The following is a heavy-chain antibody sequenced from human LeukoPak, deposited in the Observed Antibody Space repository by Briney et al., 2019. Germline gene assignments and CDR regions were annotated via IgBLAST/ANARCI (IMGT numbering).Heavy chain of an antibody. CDR2: TSGGGGDT. J-gene: IGHJ3*02. V-gene: IGHV3-23*01. CDR3: AKDTRYGSETFGAFDI. Sequence: PGGSLRLSCAASGFIFSNYAMSWVRQAPGKGLEWVSGTSGGGGDTSYADSVKGRFTISRDNSKNTLYLHMNSLRAEDTAVYYCAKDTRYGSETFGAFDIWGQGTMITVSS. CDR1: GFIFSNYA. D-gene: IGHD3-10*01.